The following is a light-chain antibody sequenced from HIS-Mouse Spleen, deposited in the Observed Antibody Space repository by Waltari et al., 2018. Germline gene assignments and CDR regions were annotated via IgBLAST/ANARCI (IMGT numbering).Light chain of an antibody. J-gene: IGLJ7*01. CDR2: EGS. CDR3: CSYAGSSTFAV. V-gene: IGLV2-23*03. CDR1: SRDVGLYHP. Sequence: QSALTQPASVSWSPGQSITISCTGTSRDVGLYHPVSWYQQHPGKAPKLMIYEGSKRPSGFSNRFSGSKSGNTASLTISGLQAEDEADYYCCSYAGSSTFAVFGGGTQLTVL.